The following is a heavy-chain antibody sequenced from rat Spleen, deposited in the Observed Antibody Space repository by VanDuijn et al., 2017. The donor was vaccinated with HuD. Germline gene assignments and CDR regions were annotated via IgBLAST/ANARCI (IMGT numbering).Heavy chain of an antibody. CDR3: ARFLKWYGGYYGYFDY. Sequence: EVQLQESGPGLVKPSQSLSLTCSVTGYSITSNYWGWIRKFPGNKMEWIGHINYSVSTSYNPSLKSRISITRDTSKNQFFLKLNSVTNEDIATYYCARFLKWYGGYYGYFDYWGQGVMVTVSS. J-gene: IGHJ2*01. V-gene: IGHV3-1*01. CDR1: GYSITSNY. CDR2: INYSVST. D-gene: IGHD1-7*01.